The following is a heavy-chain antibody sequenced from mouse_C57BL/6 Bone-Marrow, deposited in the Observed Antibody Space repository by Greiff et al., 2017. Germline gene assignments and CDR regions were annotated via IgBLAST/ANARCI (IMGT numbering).Heavy chain of an antibody. Sequence: QVQLQQSGAELVRPGTSVKVSCKASGYAFTNYLIEWVKQRPGQGLEWIGVINPGSGGTNYNEKFKGKATLTADKSSSTAYMQLSSLTSEDSAVYFCARLNYGSSYASFAYWGQGTLVTVSA. CDR2: INPGSGGT. J-gene: IGHJ3*01. D-gene: IGHD1-1*01. CDR3: ARLNYGSSYASFAY. V-gene: IGHV1-54*01. CDR1: GYAFTNYL.